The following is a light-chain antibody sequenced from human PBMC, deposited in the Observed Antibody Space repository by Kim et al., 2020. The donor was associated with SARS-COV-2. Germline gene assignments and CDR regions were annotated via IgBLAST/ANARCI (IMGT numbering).Light chain of an antibody. V-gene: IGKV1-5*03. CDR1: QSISTY. CDR3: QHYNSPMYT. Sequence: SASLGDRVTITCRASQSISTYLAWYKQKPGKAPKLLISATSTLESGVPSRFSGSGSGTEFTLTINSLQPDDFATYYCQHYNSPMYTFGQGTKLEI. CDR2: ATS. J-gene: IGKJ2*01.